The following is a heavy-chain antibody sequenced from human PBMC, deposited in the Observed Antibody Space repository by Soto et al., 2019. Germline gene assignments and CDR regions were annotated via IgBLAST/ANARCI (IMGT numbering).Heavy chain of an antibody. Sequence: SETLSLTCTVSGVSISNSSYYWGWIRRPPGKGLEWIGTIYYSGITYYNPSLKSRVTISVDTSKNQFSLKLTSVTAADTAVYYCARNGSNWGQGTLVTVYS. V-gene: IGHV4-39*01. CDR1: GVSISNSSYY. J-gene: IGHJ4*02. CDR3: ARNGSN. CDR2: IYYSGIT.